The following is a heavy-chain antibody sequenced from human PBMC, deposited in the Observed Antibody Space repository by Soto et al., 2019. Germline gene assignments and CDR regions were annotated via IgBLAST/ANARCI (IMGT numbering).Heavy chain of an antibody. Sequence: GGSLRLSCAASGFTFRSYAMSWVRQAPGKGLEWVSAVSASGTGTYYSDSVKGRFTISRDNSKNTLYLQMNSLRAEDTALYYCARDQGASYGLYYFDYWGQGTLVTVS. D-gene: IGHD5-18*01. CDR3: ARDQGASYGLYYFDY. CDR2: VSASGTGT. CDR1: GFTFRSYA. V-gene: IGHV3-23*01. J-gene: IGHJ4*02.